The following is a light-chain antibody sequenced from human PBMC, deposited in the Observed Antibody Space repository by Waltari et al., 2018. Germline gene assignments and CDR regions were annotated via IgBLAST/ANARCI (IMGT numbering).Light chain of an antibody. Sequence: SVALGQTVRITCQGDSPRRYYASWYQQRPGQAPFLVLYGHDNRPSGIPDRFSGSTSGNTASLTITRAQAEDAGVYYCLSRDSSSTRVFGGGTTLTV. CDR3: LSRDSSSTRV. J-gene: IGLJ3*02. V-gene: IGLV3-19*01. CDR2: GHD. CDR1: SPRRYY.